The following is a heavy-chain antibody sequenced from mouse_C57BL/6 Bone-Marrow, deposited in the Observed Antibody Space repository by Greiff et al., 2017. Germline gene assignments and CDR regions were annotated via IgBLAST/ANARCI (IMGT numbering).Heavy chain of an antibody. D-gene: IGHD2-2*01. CDR3: TRRGADGYDDY. J-gene: IGHJ2*01. CDR2: ISNLAYSN. V-gene: IGHV5-15*01. Sequence: EVQRVESGGGLVQPGGSLKLSCAASGFTFSDYGMAWVRQAPRKGPEWVAFISNLAYSNNYADTVTGRFTNARENAKNTLYLEMSRLRSEDTAMYYCTRRGADGYDDYWGQGTALTVTS. CDR1: GFTFSDYG.